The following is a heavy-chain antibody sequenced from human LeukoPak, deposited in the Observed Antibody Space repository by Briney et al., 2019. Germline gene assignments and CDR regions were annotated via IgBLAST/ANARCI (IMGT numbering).Heavy chain of an antibody. CDR1: GFTFSSYW. CDR2: IKQDGSEK. CDR3: ARSPSWILYFDS. V-gene: IGHV3-7*01. D-gene: IGHD5-12*01. J-gene: IGHJ4*02. Sequence: GGSLRLSCEASGFTFSSYWMTWVRQAPGKGLEWVANIKQDGSEKYYVDSVKGRFTISRDNAKNSLDLQMNSLRVEDTAAYYCARSPSWILYFDSWGQGTLVTVSS.